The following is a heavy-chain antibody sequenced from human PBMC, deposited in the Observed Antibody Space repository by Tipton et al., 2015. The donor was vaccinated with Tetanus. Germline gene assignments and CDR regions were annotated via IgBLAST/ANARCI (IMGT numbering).Heavy chain of an antibody. CDR1: GGSISSGGYY. V-gene: IGHV4-30-4*02. Sequence: TLSLTCTVSGGSISSGGYYWSWIRQHPGKGLEWIGDIYDSGSTQYSPSLKSRVTISLDTSKNQFSLKLSSVTAADPAVYYCASPKIKWGSSAFDVWGQGTMVAVSS. J-gene: IGHJ3*01. CDR3: ASPKIKWGSSAFDV. D-gene: IGHD7-27*01. CDR2: IYDSGST.